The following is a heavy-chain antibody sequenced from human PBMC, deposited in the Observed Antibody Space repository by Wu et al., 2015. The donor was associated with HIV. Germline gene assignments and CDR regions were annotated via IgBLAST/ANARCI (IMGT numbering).Heavy chain of an antibody. Sequence: QVQLVQSGAEVKKPGASVKVSCKAPGYTFSNYDINWVRQATGQGLEWMGWMNPKSGNTGFAQKFQDRVAMTRNTSINTAYLDLGYLKSEDTAVYYCARVITWRNFGSFYDHWGQGALVTVSS. D-gene: IGHD1-26*01. CDR3: ARVITWRNFGSFYDH. CDR1: GYTFSNYD. V-gene: IGHV1-8*01. J-gene: IGHJ5*02. CDR2: MNPKSGNT.